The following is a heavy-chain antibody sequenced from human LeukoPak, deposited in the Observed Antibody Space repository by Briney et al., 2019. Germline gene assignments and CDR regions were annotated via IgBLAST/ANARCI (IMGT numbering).Heavy chain of an antibody. CDR2: INPNSGGT. CDR1: GYTFTGYY. D-gene: IGHD2-15*01. Sequence: GASVKVSCKASGYTFTGYYMHWVRQAPGQGLEWMGRINPNSGGTNYAQKLQGRVTMTTDTSTSTAYMELRSLRSDDTAVYYCARDRCSGGSCYQVTGGYWGQGTLVTVSS. J-gene: IGHJ4*02. CDR3: ARDRCSGGSCYQVTGGY. V-gene: IGHV1-2*06.